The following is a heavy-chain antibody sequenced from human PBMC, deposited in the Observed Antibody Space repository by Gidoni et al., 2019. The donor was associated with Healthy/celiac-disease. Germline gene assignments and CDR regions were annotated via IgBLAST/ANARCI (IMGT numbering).Heavy chain of an antibody. CDR1: GFPFSSYA. V-gene: IGHV3-23*01. D-gene: IGHD3-22*01. CDR3: AKVWGRYDSSGAFDY. CDR2: ISGSGGST. J-gene: IGHJ4*02. Sequence: EVQLLESGGGLVQPGGSLRLSCAASGFPFSSYAMSWVRQAPGKGLEWVSAISGSGGSTYYADSVKGRFTISRDNSKNTLYLQMNSLRAEDTAVYYCAKVWGRYDSSGAFDYWGQGTLVTVSS.